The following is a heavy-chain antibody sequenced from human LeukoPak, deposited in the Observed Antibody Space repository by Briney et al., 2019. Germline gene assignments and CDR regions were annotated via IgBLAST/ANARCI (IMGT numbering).Heavy chain of an antibody. CDR1: GFTFDDYA. V-gene: IGHV3-9*01. CDR2: ISWNSGSI. D-gene: IGHD6-19*01. J-gene: IGHJ4*02. CDR3: AKDIRGYSSGCHDY. Sequence: GGSLRLSCAASGFTFDDYAMPWVRQAPGKGLEWASGISWNSGSIGYADSVKGRFTISRDNAKNSLYLQMNSLRAEDTALYYCAKDIRGYSSGCHDYWGQGTLVTVSS.